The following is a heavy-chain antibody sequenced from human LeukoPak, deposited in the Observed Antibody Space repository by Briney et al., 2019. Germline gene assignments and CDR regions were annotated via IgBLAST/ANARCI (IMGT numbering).Heavy chain of an antibody. CDR2: IYYSGTT. D-gene: IGHD4-17*01. CDR3: ARIMTTVIRLDY. CDR1: GGSIRSSSYY. J-gene: IGHJ4*02. Sequence: PSETLSLTCAVSGGSIRSSSYYWGWIRQPPGKGLEWIGSIYYSGTTYYNPSLKSRVTISVDTSKNQFSLKLSSVTASDTAVYYCARIMTTVIRLDYWGQGTLVTVSS. V-gene: IGHV4-39*01.